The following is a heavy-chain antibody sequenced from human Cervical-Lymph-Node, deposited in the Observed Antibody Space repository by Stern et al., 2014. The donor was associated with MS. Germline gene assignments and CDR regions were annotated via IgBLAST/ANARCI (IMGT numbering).Heavy chain of an antibody. CDR1: GGSISTSTYY. CDR3: ARRYDHSFDY. CDR2: ISYGGST. V-gene: IGHV4-39*01. J-gene: IGHJ4*02. Sequence: VQLVESGPGLVKPSETLSLTCTVSGGSISTSTYYWGWIRQPPGKGLEWIGSISYGGSTYYNPSLKSRVTISPGTSRNQFSLRLSSVTAADSAVYYCARRYDHSFDYWGQGTLVTVSS. D-gene: IGHD3-22*01.